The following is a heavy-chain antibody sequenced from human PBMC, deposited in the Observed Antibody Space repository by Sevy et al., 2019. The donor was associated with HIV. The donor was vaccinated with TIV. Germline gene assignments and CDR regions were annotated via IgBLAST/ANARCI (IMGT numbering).Heavy chain of an antibody. J-gene: IGHJ4*02. CDR3: ATCSLSNCTSHF. D-gene: IGHD4-4*01. CDR2: IKQDGSDN. CDR1: GLSISTYW. V-gene: IGHV3-7*03. Sequence: GGSLRISCVVSGLSISTYWMSWVRQAPGKRLEWVASIKQDGSDNSFVDSVRGRFTISRDNAKNSVYLQMSSLSGDDTAMYYCATCSLSNCTSHFWGQGTLVTVSS.